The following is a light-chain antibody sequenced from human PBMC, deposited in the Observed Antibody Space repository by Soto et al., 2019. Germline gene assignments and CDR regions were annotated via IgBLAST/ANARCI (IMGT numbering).Light chain of an antibody. V-gene: IGKV1-5*01. CDR2: DAS. J-gene: IGKJ1*01. CDR3: QQYSPGWT. CDR1: QSISSW. Sequence: DIQMTQTPSTLSASVGDRVTITCRASQSISSWLAWYQQKPGKAPKLLIYDASSLESGVPSRFSGSGSGTEFTLTISSLQPDDFATYYCQQYSPGWTFGQGTKV.